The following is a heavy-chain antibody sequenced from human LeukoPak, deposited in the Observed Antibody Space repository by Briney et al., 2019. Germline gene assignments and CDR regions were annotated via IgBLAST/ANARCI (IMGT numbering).Heavy chain of an antibody. Sequence: GGSLRLSCAASGFTFSNYWMTWVRQAPGKGLEWVANIKQDGSEKYYVDSVKGRFTISRDNAKNSLYLQMNSLRAEDTAVYYCARVRYYDSSGYKYYFDYWGQETLVTVSS. CDR3: ARVRYYDSSGYKYYFDY. CDR2: IKQDGSEK. D-gene: IGHD3-22*01. CDR1: GFTFSNYW. V-gene: IGHV3-7*01. J-gene: IGHJ4*02.